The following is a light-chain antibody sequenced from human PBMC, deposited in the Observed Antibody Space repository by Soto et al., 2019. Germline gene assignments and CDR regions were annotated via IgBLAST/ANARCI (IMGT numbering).Light chain of an antibody. V-gene: IGKV3-15*01. Sequence: EVVMTQSPATLSVSPGERATLSCRASQSVSNNLAWYQQKPGQAPRLLMYAASTRATGIPARFSGSRSGTEFTLTISSLHSEDFAVYYCQQYNNWPRTFGQGTKVDIK. CDR1: QSVSNN. J-gene: IGKJ1*01. CDR3: QQYNNWPRT. CDR2: AAS.